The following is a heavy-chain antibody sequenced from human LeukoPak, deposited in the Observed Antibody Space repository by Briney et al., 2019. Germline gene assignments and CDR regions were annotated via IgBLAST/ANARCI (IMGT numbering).Heavy chain of an antibody. D-gene: IGHD2-15*01. Sequence: GGSLRLSCAASGFTLSTYNMKWVRQAPRKGLEWVSSISTSSSYIYYADSVKGRFTISRDNARNSLYLQMNSLRAEDTAVYYCAKGPVVTFDIWGQGTMVTVSS. CDR3: AKGPVVTFDI. J-gene: IGHJ3*02. V-gene: IGHV3-21*04. CDR2: ISTSSSYI. CDR1: GFTLSTYN.